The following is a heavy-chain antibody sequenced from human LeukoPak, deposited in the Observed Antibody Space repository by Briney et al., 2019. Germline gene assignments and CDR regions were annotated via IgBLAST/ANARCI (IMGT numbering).Heavy chain of an antibody. CDR3: ARDPDYGDGHFDY. D-gene: IGHD4-17*01. CDR2: INAGNGNT. J-gene: IGHJ4*02. Sequence: ASVEVSCKASGYTFTSYAMHWVRQAPGQRLEWMGWINAGNGNTKYSQKFQGRVTITRDTSASTAYMELSSLRSEDTAVYYCARDPDYGDGHFDYWGQGTLVTVSS. V-gene: IGHV1-3*01. CDR1: GYTFTSYA.